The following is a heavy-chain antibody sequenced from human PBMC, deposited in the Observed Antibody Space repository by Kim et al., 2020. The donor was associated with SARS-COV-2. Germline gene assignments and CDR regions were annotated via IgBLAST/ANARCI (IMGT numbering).Heavy chain of an antibody. D-gene: IGHD3-22*01. J-gene: IGHJ2*01. CDR3: ARYYDSGKRYFDL. CDR2: ISGSGSPI. V-gene: IGHV3-48*03. Sequence: GGSLRLSCAASGFTFSSYEINWVRQAPGKGLEWVSYISGSGSPIYYADSVKGRFTISRDNARNSLYLQMNSLRAEDTAVYYCARYYDSGKRYFDLWGRGTLVTVSS. CDR1: GFTFSSYE.